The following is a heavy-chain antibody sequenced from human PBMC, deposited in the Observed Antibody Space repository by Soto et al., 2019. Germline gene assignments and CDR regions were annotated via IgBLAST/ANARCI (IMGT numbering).Heavy chain of an antibody. J-gene: IGHJ3*02. V-gene: IGHV1-69*13. CDR2: IIPIFGTA. D-gene: IGHD1-26*01. Sequence: SVKVSCKASGGTFSSYAISWVRQAPGQGLEWMGGIIPIFGTANYAQKFQGRVTITADESTSTAYMELSSLRSEDTAVYYCARSSRLRSGSYGQDAFDIWGQGTMVTV. CDR1: GGTFSSYA. CDR3: ARSSRLRSGSYGQDAFDI.